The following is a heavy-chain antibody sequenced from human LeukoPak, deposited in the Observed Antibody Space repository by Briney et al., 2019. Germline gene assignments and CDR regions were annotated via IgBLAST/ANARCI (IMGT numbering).Heavy chain of an antibody. CDR2: INDSGST. J-gene: IGHJ4*02. D-gene: IGHD5-12*01. V-gene: IGHV4-34*01. CDR1: DGSLSGYF. Sequence: PSETLSLTCAVYDGSLSGYFWTWIRQPPGKGLEWIGEINDSGSTTYNPSLKSRVSISIDRSKNQFSLKLSSVTAADTAVYYCARGLLLYSGYDSYYFDYWGQGTLVTVSS. CDR3: ARGLLLYSGYDSYYFDY.